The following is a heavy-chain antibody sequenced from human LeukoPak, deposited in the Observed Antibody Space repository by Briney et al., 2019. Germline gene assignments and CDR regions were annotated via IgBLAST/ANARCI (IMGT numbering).Heavy chain of an antibody. V-gene: IGHV3-48*01. CDR3: ASLAAAKLGDDY. Sequence: GGSLRLSCAASGFTFSSYSMNWVRQAPGKGLEWVSYISSSSSTIYYADSVKGRFTISRDNAKNSLYPQMNSLRAEDMAVYYCASLAAAKLGDDYWGQGTLVTVSS. CDR1: GFTFSSYS. J-gene: IGHJ4*02. D-gene: IGHD6-13*01. CDR2: ISSSSSTI.